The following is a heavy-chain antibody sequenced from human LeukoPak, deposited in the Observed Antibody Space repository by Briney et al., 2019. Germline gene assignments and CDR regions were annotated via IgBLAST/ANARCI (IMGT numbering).Heavy chain of an antibody. V-gene: IGHV3-23*01. CDR1: GFTFSSYA. Sequence: PGGSLRLSCAASGFTFSSYAMSWVRQAPGKGLEWVSAIEIGGDGAYHADSVKGRFTLSRDNAKNSLILQMNSLRAEDTAVYYCARDTSGSQVITFLDYWGQGILVTVAS. J-gene: IGHJ4*02. CDR2: IEIGGDGA. D-gene: IGHD3-10*01. CDR3: ARDTSGSQVITFLDY.